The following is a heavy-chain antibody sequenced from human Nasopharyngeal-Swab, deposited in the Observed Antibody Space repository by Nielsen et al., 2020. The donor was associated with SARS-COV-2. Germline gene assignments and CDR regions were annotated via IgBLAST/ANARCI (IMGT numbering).Heavy chain of an antibody. CDR3: AKDYRIGYGEIFDS. CDR1: GFTFGSYA. Sequence: GGSLRLSCAASGFTFGSYAMSWVRQAPGKGLEWVSGLIEDGSTTYYADSVKGRFTISRDNSRNTLYLQMNSLTAEDTAVYFCAKDYRIGYGEIFDSWGQGTLVTVSS. V-gene: IGHV3-23*01. D-gene: IGHD4-17*01. J-gene: IGHJ5*01. CDR2: LIEDGSTT.